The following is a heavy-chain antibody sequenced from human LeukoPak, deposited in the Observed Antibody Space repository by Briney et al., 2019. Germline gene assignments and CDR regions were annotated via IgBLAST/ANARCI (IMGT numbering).Heavy chain of an antibody. D-gene: IGHD5-18*01. V-gene: IGHV3-30*02. Sequence: GGSLRLSCAASGFTFSSYGMHWVRQAPGKGREWVAFIRYDGVNEYYGDSVKGRFTISRDNSKDTLYLQMHSLRTEDTAVYYCAKEVYRQGYGGIMDVWGKGTTVTVSS. J-gene: IGHJ6*03. CDR3: AKEVYRQGYGGIMDV. CDR2: IRYDGVNE. CDR1: GFTFSSYG.